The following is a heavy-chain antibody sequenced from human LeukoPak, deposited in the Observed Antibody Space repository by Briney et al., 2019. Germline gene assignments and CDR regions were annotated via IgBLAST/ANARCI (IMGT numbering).Heavy chain of an antibody. J-gene: IGHJ3*02. CDR3: AKENHENAFDI. CDR2: ISGRT. D-gene: IGHD1-14*01. V-gene: IGHV3-23*01. CDR1: GFTFSSYA. Sequence: GGSLRLSCAASGFTFSSYAMNWVRQAPGKGLEWVSAISGRTYYADSVKGRFTISRDNSRNTLYLQTNSLRAEDTALYYCAKENHENAFDIWGQGTMVTVSS.